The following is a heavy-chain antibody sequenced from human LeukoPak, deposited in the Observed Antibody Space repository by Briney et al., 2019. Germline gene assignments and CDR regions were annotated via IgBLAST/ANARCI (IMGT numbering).Heavy chain of an antibody. V-gene: IGHV3-21*01. Sequence: GGSLRLSCAASGFTFSSYSMNWVRQAPGKGREWVSSISSSSSYIYYADSVKGRFTISRDNAKNSLYLQMNSLRAEDTAVYYCARDVGATTRGAFDYWGQGTLVTVSS. CDR1: GFTFSSYS. CDR2: ISSSSSYI. D-gene: IGHD1-26*01. J-gene: IGHJ4*02. CDR3: ARDVGATTRGAFDY.